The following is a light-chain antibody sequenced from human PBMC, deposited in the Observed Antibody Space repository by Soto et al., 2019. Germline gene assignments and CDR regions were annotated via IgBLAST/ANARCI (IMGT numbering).Light chain of an antibody. CDR2: DVS. CDR1: SSDVGYYNY. V-gene: IGLV2-8*01. CDR3: RSYAGSNYPYD. Sequence: SVVTEPRSASGSPGQSVTIACTGTSSDVGYYNYVSWYQQPPGKAPKLLIYDVSKGPSGVPDRFSGSKSGNTASLTVSGLQAEDEGDYDCRSYAGSNYPYDLGTGTKVTGL. J-gene: IGLJ1*01.